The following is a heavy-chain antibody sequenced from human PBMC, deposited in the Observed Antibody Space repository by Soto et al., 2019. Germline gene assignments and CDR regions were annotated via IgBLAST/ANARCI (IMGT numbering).Heavy chain of an antibody. Sequence: ASVKVSCKVSGYTLTELSMHWVRQAPGKGLEWMGGFDPEDGETIYAQKFQGRVTMTEDTSTDTAYMELSSLRSEDTAVYYCALRPRYSSGWYSPTPGNWVDPWGQGTLVTVSS. CDR1: GYTLTELS. CDR3: ALRPRYSSGWYSPTPGNWVDP. V-gene: IGHV1-24*01. D-gene: IGHD6-19*01. CDR2: FDPEDGET. J-gene: IGHJ5*02.